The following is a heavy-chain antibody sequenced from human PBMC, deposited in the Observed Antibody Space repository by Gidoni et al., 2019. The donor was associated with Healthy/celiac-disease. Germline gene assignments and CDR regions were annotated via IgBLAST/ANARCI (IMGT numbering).Heavy chain of an antibody. V-gene: IGHV3-23*01. Sequence: EVQLLESGGGLVQPGGSLRLSCAASGLPFSSYAMSWVRQAPGKGLEWVSAISGSVGSTYYADSVKGRFTISRDNSKNTRYLQMISLRAEDTAVYYCAKAPPRYRLPFDYWGQGTLVTVSS. CDR2: ISGSVGST. D-gene: IGHD1-26*01. CDR1: GLPFSSYA. J-gene: IGHJ4*02. CDR3: AKAPPRYRLPFDY.